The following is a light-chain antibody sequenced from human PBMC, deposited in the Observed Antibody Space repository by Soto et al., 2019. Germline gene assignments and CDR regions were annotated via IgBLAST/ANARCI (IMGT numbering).Light chain of an antibody. CDR3: QQRHWPWT. V-gene: IGKV3-11*01. CDR2: DVS. CDR1: QSVGSW. Sequence: EIVLTQSPATPSLSPGERATLSCRASQSVGSWLAWYQQKPGQPPRLLIYDVSNRATGIPARFSGSGSGTDFTLTISSLDPEDFAVYYCQQRHWPWTFGQGTTVEVK. J-gene: IGKJ1*01.